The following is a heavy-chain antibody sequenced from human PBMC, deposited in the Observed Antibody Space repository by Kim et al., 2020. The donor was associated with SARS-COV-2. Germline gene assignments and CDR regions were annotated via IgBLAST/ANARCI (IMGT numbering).Heavy chain of an antibody. CDR3: AKGRDCYPIDY. CDR1: GFTFSSYG. D-gene: IGHD2-21*01. Sequence: GGSLRLSCAASGFTFSSYGMHWVRQAPGKGMEWVAVIWYDGSYKYEGDSVKGRFTISRDNSKNTLYLQMNSLRAEDTAVYYCAKGRDCYPIDYWGQGTLVTVSS. CDR2: IWYDGSYK. J-gene: IGHJ4*02. V-gene: IGHV3-33*06.